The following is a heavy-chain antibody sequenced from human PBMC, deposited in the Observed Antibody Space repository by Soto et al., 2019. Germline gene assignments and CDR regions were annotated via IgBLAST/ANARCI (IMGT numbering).Heavy chain of an antibody. V-gene: IGHV4-34*01. Sequence: SETLSLTCAVYGGSFSGYYWSWIRQPRGKGLEWIGEINHSGSTNYNPSLKSRVTISVDTSKNQFSLKLSSVTAADTAVYYCARGRGPDYYDSSGYYGYFDYWGQGTLVTVSS. CDR2: INHSGST. J-gene: IGHJ4*02. CDR1: GGSFSGYY. D-gene: IGHD3-22*01. CDR3: ARGRGPDYYDSSGYYGYFDY.